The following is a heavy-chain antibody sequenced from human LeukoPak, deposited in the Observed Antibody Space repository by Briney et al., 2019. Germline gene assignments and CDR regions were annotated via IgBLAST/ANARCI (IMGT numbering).Heavy chain of an antibody. CDR1: GFTFDDYA. D-gene: IGHD2-15*01. V-gene: IGHV3-9*01. Sequence: GRSLRLSCAASGFTFDDYAMHWVRQAPGKGLEWVSGISWNSGSIGYADSVKGRFTISRDNAKKSLYLQMNSLRAEGTAVGYCARYNXXHCSGGSCYLRYYYYMDVWGKGTTVTVSS. J-gene: IGHJ6*03. CDR2: ISWNSGSI. CDR3: ARYNXXHCSGGSCYLRYYYYMDV.